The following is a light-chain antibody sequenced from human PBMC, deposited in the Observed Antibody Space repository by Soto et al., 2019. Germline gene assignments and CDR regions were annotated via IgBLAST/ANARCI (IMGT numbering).Light chain of an antibody. CDR1: QSVSSN. CDR3: QQYNNWPRT. Sequence: EIVMTQSPATLSVSPGERAALSCRASQSVSSNLAWYQQKPGQAPGLLIYGASTRATGIPARFSGSGSETEFTLTISSLQSEDFAVYYCQQYNNWPRTFGQGTKVDIK. V-gene: IGKV3-15*01. J-gene: IGKJ1*01. CDR2: GAS.